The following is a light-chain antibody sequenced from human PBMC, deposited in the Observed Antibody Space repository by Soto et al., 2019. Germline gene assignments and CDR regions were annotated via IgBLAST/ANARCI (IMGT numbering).Light chain of an antibody. J-gene: IGKJ1*01. V-gene: IGKV1-5*01. CDR1: QSISSR. Sequence: DIQMTQSPSTLSASVGDRVTLTCRASQSISSRLTWYQQKPGKAPQLLIYDASSLTSGVPSRFSGSGSGTEFTLTVSSMQPYDFATYYCQQYNSYPWTFGQGTKVEIK. CDR2: DAS. CDR3: QQYNSYPWT.